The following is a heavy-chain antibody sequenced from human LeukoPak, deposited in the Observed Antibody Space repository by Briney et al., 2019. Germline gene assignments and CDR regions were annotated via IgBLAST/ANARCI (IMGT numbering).Heavy chain of an antibody. D-gene: IGHD4-17*01. CDR2: IRGSGGGT. J-gene: IGHJ1*01. V-gene: IGHV3-23*01. CDR1: GFTFSSYA. Sequence: GGSLRLSCAASGFTFSSYAMSWVRQAPGKGLEWDSTIRGSGGGTYYADSVKGRFTISRDNSKNTLYLQMSSLRADDTAVYFCAQGTADYGDLLFQHWGQGTLVTVSS. CDR3: AQGTADYGDLLFQH.